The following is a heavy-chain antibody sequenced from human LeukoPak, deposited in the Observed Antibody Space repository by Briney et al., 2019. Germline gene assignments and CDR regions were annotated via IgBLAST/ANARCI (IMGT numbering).Heavy chain of an antibody. CDR3: ARDPGTLDAFDI. Sequence: SGGSLRLSCAASGFTFSSYWMSWVRQAPGKGLEWVDNIKQDGSEKYYVDSVKCRFTISRDNAKNSLYLQMNSLRAEDTAVYYCARDPGTLDAFDIWGQGTMVTVSS. CDR1: GFTFSSYW. CDR2: IKQDGSEK. J-gene: IGHJ3*02. V-gene: IGHV3-7*01. D-gene: IGHD1-1*01.